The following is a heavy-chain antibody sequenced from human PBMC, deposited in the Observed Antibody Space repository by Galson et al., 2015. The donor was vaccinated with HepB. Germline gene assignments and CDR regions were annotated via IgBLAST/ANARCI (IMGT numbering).Heavy chain of an antibody. CDR1: GYSFSNYG. CDR2: ISVYNGKT. J-gene: IGHJ4*02. Sequence: SVKVSCKASGYSFSNYGINWVRQAPGQGLEWMGWISVYNGKTNYAQKFQGRVTMTTDTSTRNAYMELRRLRSDDTAVCFCARDGSTNYYDSRSYYPTDYWGQGTLVTVSS. V-gene: IGHV1-18*04. CDR3: ARDGSTNYYDSRSYYPTDY. D-gene: IGHD3-22*01.